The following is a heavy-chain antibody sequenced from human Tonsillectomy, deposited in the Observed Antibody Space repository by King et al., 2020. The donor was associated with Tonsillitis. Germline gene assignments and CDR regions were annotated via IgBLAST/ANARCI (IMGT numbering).Heavy chain of an antibody. J-gene: IGHJ5*02. Sequence: QLQESGSGLVKPSQTLSLTCAVSGGSISSGGYSWSWIRQPPGKGLEGIGYIYHSGSTYYNPSLKIRVTISVDTSKNQFSLKLSSVHDADTAVYYCAEYSKWFAHWVQGTLVTVSS. CDR2: IYHSGST. CDR1: GGSISSGGYS. V-gene: IGHV4-30-2*01. CDR3: AEYSKWFAH. D-gene: IGHD2/OR15-2a*01.